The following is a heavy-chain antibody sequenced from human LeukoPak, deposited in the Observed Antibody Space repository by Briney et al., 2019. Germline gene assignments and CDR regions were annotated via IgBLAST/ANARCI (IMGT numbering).Heavy chain of an antibody. CDR2: MGPNSGNT. D-gene: IGHD4-17*01. Sequence: ASVKVSCKASGYTFTSYDINWVRQATGQGLEWMGWMGPNSGNTGYAQKFQGRVTMTRNTSISTAYMELSSLRSEDTAVYYCARGRRAVTTYNYWGQGTLVTVSS. V-gene: IGHV1-8*01. J-gene: IGHJ4*02. CDR1: GYTFTSYD. CDR3: ARGRRAVTTYNY.